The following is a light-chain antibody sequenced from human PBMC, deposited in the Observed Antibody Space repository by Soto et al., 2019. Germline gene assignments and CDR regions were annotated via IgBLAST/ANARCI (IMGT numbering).Light chain of an antibody. J-gene: IGKJ4*01. Sequence: DIILTQSPAIVSVSPGERATLSCRASRSVSTNLAWYQHKHGQAPRLLIYGASTRVTDIPPRSRGSGSGTQFTLTINYLQSEHFGVYYCHQDDKTVPPVTFGGGNKVEI. CDR3: HQDDKTVPPVT. CDR1: RSVSTN. CDR2: GAS. V-gene: IGKV3-15*01.